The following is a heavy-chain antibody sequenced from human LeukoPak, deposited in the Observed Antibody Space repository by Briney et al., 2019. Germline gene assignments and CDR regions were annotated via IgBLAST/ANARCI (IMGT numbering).Heavy chain of an antibody. V-gene: IGHV3-23*01. Sequence: PGGSLRLSCAASGFAFYNYGMIWVRQTPGKGLEWVSDITSSGAGTYYADSVKGRSTISRDNSKNTLYLQMNSLRAEDTAVYYCAKDHSSSWYVGYYFDYWGQGTLVTVSS. CDR3: AKDHSSSWYVGYYFDY. J-gene: IGHJ4*02. CDR1: GFAFYNYG. D-gene: IGHD6-13*01. CDR2: ITSSGAGT.